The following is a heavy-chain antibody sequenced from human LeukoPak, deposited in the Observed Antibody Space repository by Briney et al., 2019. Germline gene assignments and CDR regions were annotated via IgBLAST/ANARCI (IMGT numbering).Heavy chain of an antibody. CDR2: ISSSNNYI. CDR3: ARRSPNYYFDY. V-gene: IGHV3-21*01. J-gene: IGHJ4*02. Sequence: GGSLRLSCAASGFTFSNYNMNWVRQAPGKGLEWVSSISSSNNYIYYADSVKGRFTISRDNAKNSLYLQMNSLRAEDTAVYYCARRSPNYYFDYWGQETLVTVSS. CDR1: GFTFSNYN.